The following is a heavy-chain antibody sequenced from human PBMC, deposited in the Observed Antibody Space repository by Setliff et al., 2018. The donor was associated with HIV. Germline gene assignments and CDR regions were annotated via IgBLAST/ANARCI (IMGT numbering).Heavy chain of an antibody. J-gene: IGHJ5*02. CDR3: ARRLYSSEAFDP. D-gene: IGHD6-25*01. CDR1: GYRFTDYW. Sequence: PGESLKISCRGSGYRFTDYWIGWVRQMPGKGLEWMGVIYPGDSDTRYNPSFQDQVAISADKSTSTAYLQWSSLKASDTAMYYCARRLYSSEAFDPWGQGTLVTVSS. V-gene: IGHV5-51*01. CDR2: IYPGDSDT.